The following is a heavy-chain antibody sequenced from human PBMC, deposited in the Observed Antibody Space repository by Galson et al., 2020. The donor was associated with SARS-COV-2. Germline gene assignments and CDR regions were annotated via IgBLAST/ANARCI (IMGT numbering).Heavy chain of an antibody. CDR2: ISSSSSYI. CDR1: GFTFSIYS. J-gene: IGHJ6*02. D-gene: IGHD1-26*01. V-gene: IGHV3-21*06. Sequence: GESLKISCAASGFTFSIYSMKWVRQAPGKGLEWVSSISSSSSYIYYAASVRGRFTISRDNAENSLYLQMNSLRAEDTAVYYCARDRVGRLTDYYYHNGMDVWGQGTTVNVSS. CDR3: ARDRVGRLTDYYYHNGMDV.